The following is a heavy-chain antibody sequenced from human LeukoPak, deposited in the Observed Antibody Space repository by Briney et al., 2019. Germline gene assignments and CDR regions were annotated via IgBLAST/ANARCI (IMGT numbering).Heavy chain of an antibody. D-gene: IGHD3-10*01. CDR1: GYTFTSYG. Sequence: ASVKVSCKASGYTFTSYGISWVRQAPGQGLEWMGWISAYNGNTNYAQKLQGRVTMTTDTSTSTAYMELRSLRSVDTAVYYCARDRLLWFGELHWFDPWGQGTLVTVSS. V-gene: IGHV1-18*01. J-gene: IGHJ5*02. CDR2: ISAYNGNT. CDR3: ARDRLLWFGELHWFDP.